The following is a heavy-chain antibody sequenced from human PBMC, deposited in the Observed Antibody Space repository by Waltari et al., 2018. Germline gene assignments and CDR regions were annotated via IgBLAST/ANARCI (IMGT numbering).Heavy chain of an antibody. CDR2: ISGNGGST. D-gene: IGHD6-13*01. J-gene: IGHJ4*02. CDR1: GFTFSSYA. V-gene: IGHV3-23*01. Sequence: LLESGGGLVQPGGSLRLSCAASGFTFSSYAMSWVRQAPGKGLEWVSAISGNGGSTYYADSVRGRFTISRDKSKNTVYLQMNSLRAEDTAVYFCARDTGADSSNWYVADYWGQGTLVTVSS. CDR3: ARDTGADSSNWYVADY.